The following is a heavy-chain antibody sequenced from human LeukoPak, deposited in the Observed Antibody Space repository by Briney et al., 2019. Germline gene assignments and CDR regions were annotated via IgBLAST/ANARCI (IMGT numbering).Heavy chain of an antibody. V-gene: IGHV4-34*01. CDR3: ARQYSDILTGYHRGELYWYFDL. D-gene: IGHD3-9*01. CDR2: IDHRGNT. J-gene: IGHJ2*01. Sequence: PSETLSLTCAVYGGSFSGYFWSWIRQPPGKGLEWIGEIDHRGNTNYNPSLRSRVAIPVDMSNNHFSLKLASVPAADTAVYYCARQYSDILTGYHRGELYWYFDLWGRGTLVTVSS. CDR1: GGSFSGYF.